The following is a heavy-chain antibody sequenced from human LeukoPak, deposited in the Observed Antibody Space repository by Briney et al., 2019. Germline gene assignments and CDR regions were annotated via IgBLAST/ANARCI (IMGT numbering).Heavy chain of an antibody. Sequence: SETLSLTCTVSGGSISSYYWSWIRQPPGKGLEWLGYIYYSGSTNYNPSLKSRVTISVDTSKNQFSLKLSSVTAADTAVYYCARAPYSSGWYDWFDPWGQGTLATVSS. J-gene: IGHJ5*02. CDR1: GGSISSYY. CDR2: IYYSGST. V-gene: IGHV4-59*01. CDR3: ARAPYSSGWYDWFDP. D-gene: IGHD6-19*01.